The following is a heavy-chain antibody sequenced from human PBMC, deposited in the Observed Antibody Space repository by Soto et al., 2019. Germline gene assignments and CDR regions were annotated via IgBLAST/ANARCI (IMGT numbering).Heavy chain of an antibody. V-gene: IGHV3-21*01. Sequence: GESLRLSCTVSGFAFNNYGINWVRQAPGKGLEWVSSISKSDYTYYSDSVTGRFTISRDNAKNSVSIQMNTLRVEDTAVYYCARVESIRIPTASVFCGPAALVTVSS. J-gene: IGHJ4*02. CDR2: ISKSDYT. D-gene: IGHD2-2*01. CDR3: ARVESIRIPTASVF. CDR1: GFAFNNYG.